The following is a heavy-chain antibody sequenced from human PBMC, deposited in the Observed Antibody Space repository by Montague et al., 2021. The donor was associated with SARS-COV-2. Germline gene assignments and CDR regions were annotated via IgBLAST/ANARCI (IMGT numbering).Heavy chain of an antibody. CDR3: ARDFDY. V-gene: IGHV4-59*13. CDR1: GGSISSYY. CDR2: MYYSGST. J-gene: IGHJ4*02. Sequence: SETLSLTCTVSGGSISSYYWSWIRQPPGKGLEWIEYMYYSGSTNYNPSLKSRVTLSVDTSKNQFSLKLSSVTAADTAVYYCARDFDYWGQGTLVTVSS.